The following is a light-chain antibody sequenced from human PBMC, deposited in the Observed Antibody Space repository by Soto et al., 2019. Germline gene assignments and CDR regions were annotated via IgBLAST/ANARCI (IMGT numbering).Light chain of an antibody. CDR1: QDISDY. J-gene: IGKJ3*01. V-gene: IGKV1-33*01. CDR3: QQSHSPPFT. CDR2: YAS. Sequence: DNQITQSPSSLSASVGDRVTITCQASQDISDYLNLYHQEPGKAPKFLIFYASYLETGFPSRFVGSGSGTDFTFTISSLQTEDIGTYYYQQSHSPPFTFGPGTTVYSK.